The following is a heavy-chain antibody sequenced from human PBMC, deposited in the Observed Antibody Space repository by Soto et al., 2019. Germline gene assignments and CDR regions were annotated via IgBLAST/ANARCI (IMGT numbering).Heavy chain of an antibody. CDR3: ATSSGALAASFPYYFDY. CDR2: ISSGASTI. D-gene: IGHD6-25*01. V-gene: IGHV3-11*01. Sequence: QVQLVECGGGLVKPGGSLRLSCAAAGFRFSDYYMTWIRQAPGKGLEWVSYISSGASTIFYTHSVKGRFTISRDNAKNSLYLQMNSLRAEDTAVYYCATSSGALAASFPYYFDYWGQGTLVTVSS. CDR1: GFRFSDYY. J-gene: IGHJ4*02.